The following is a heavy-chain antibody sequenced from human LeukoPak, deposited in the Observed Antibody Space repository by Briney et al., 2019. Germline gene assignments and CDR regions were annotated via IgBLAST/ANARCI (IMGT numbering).Heavy chain of an antibody. CDR2: IDTSGNT. D-gene: IGHD3-3*01. CDR1: GGSISSYY. J-gene: IGHJ4*02. V-gene: IGHV4-4*07. CDR3: ARVLDYYDFWSGYSAGRFDY. Sequence: SETLSLTCTVSGGSISSYYWSWIRQPAGKGLEWIGRIDTSGNTNYKPSLKSRVTMSVDTSKNQFSLKLSSVTAADTAVYYCARVLDYYDFWSGYSAGRFDYWGQGALVTVSS.